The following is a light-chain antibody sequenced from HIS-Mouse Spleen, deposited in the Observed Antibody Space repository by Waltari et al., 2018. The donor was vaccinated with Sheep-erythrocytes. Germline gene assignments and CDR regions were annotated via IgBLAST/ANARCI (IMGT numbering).Light chain of an antibody. CDR3: CSYAGSSTPWV. Sequence: QSALTQPASVSGSPGQSITIPCTGTSSYVGSYNLVSWYQQHPGKAPKLMIYEGSKRPSGVSNRFSGSKSGNTASLTISGLQAEDKADYYCCSYAGSSTPWVFGGGTKLTVL. J-gene: IGLJ3*02. CDR2: EGS. V-gene: IGLV2-23*01. CDR1: SSYVGSYNL.